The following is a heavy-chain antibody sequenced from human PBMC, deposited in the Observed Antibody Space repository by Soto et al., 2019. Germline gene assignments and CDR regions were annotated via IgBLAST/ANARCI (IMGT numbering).Heavy chain of an antibody. V-gene: IGHV1-69*01. D-gene: IGHD3-22*01. J-gene: IGHJ6*02. Sequence: QVQLVQSGAEVKKPGSSVKVSCKASGGTFSSYAISWVRQAPGQGLEWMGGIIPIFGTANYAQKFQGRVTITADESTSTAYMELSSLRSEDTAVYYCAIPPDYDSSGYHPLYYYYGMDVWGQGTTVTVSS. CDR3: AIPPDYDSSGYHPLYYYYGMDV. CDR1: GGTFSSYA. CDR2: IIPIFGTA.